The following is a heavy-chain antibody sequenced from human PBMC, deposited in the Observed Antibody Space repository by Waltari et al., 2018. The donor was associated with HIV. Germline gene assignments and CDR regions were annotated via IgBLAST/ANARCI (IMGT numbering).Heavy chain of an antibody. CDR3: ARVKVATIVGREYFDY. Sequence: QVQLVQSGAEVKKPGSSVKVSCKASGGTFSSYAISWVRQAPGQGLEWMGGIIPIFGTANYAKKFQGRVTITADESTSTAYMELSSLRSEDTAVYYCARVKVATIVGREYFDYWGQGTLVTVSS. D-gene: IGHD5-12*01. CDR1: GGTFSSYA. J-gene: IGHJ4*02. V-gene: IGHV1-69*12. CDR2: IIPIFGTA.